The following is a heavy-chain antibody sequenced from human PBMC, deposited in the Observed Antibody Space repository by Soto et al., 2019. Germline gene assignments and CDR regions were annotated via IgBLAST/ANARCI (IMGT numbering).Heavy chain of an antibody. CDR1: GFIFSSYS. Sequence: EVQLVESGGGLVKPGGSLRLSCAASGFIFSSYSMNWVRQAPGKGLEWVSSISPRSDYIYFADSMRGRFTISRDNAQNSLYLHMNNLRAEDTAVYHCARVSGTLERYSDLDDWGQGTLVTVSS. V-gene: IGHV3-21*06. CDR2: ISPRSDYI. D-gene: IGHD3-10*01. CDR3: ARVSGTLERYSDLDD. J-gene: IGHJ4*02.